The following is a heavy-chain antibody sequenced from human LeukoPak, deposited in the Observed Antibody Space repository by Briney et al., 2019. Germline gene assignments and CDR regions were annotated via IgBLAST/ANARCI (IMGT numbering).Heavy chain of an antibody. CDR3: ASIDIVVVPAAIPPYYYMDV. V-gene: IGHV3-11*04. Sequence: GGSLRLSCAASGFTFSDYYMSWIRQAPGKGLEWVSYISSSGSTIYYADSVKGRFTISRDNAKNSLYLQMNSLRAEDTAVYYCASIDIVVVPAAIPPYYYMDVWGKGTTVTVSS. CDR2: ISSSGSTI. CDR1: GFTFSDYY. J-gene: IGHJ6*03. D-gene: IGHD2-2*02.